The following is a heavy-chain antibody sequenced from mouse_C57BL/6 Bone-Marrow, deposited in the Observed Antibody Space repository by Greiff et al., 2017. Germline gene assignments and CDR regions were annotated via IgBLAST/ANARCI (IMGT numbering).Heavy chain of an antibody. D-gene: IGHD2-2*01. CDR1: GYAFSSYW. Sequence: VQLVESGAELVKPGASVKISCKASGYAFSSYWMNWVKQRPGKGLEWIGQIYPGDGDTNYNGKFKGKATLTADKSSSTAYMQLSSLTSEDSAVYFCAGDHYGYDWFAYWGQGTLVTVSA. V-gene: IGHV1-80*01. CDR3: AGDHYGYDWFAY. J-gene: IGHJ3*01. CDR2: IYPGDGDT.